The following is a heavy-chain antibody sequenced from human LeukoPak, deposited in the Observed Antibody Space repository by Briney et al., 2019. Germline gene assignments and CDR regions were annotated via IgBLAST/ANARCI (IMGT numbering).Heavy chain of an antibody. V-gene: IGHV3-23*01. CDR3: AKGELDCSSTSCANNWFDP. J-gene: IGHJ5*02. CDR2: ISGSGGST. Sequence: GGSLRLSCAASGFTFSTFPMSWVRQAPGKGLEWVSAISGSGGSTYYADSVKGRFTISRDNSKNTLYLQMNSLRAEDTAVYYCAKGELDCSSTSCANNWFDPWGQGTLVTVSS. CDR1: GFTFSTFP. D-gene: IGHD2-2*01.